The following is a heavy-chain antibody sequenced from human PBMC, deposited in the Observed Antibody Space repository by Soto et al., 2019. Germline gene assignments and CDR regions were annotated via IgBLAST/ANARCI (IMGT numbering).Heavy chain of an antibody. Sequence: MHLVDSGGGLVKPGGSLRLSCAASGFTFSHAWMSWVRQAPGKGLEWLGEIFHSGSTNSNPSLKTRVTLSVDKSKREFSLNLTSVTAADTAVYYCARGDSGSYLREGLGYYYVMDIWGQGTTVTVSS. D-gene: IGHD1-26*01. CDR3: ARGDSGSYLREGLGYYYVMDI. CDR2: IFHSGST. CDR1: GFTFSHAW. J-gene: IGHJ6*02. V-gene: IGHV4-4*02.